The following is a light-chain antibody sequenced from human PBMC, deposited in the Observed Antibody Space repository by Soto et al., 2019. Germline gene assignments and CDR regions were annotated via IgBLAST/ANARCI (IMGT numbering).Light chain of an antibody. CDR1: SSDIGSNT. J-gene: IGLJ3*02. V-gene: IGLV1-44*01. Sequence: QSVLTQPPSASGTPGQRVAISFSGSSSDIGSNTVNWYQHLPGTAPQLLMNSDNQRPSWVADRFSGSKSGTSASLAISGLQSEDEGDYYCASWDDSLNGWVFGGGTKLTVL. CDR2: SDN. CDR3: ASWDDSLNGWV.